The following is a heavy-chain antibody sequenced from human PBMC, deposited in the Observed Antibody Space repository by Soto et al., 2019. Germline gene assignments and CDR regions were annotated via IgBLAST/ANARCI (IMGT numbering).Heavy chain of an antibody. CDR3: TTGSVEGV. J-gene: IGHJ6*02. V-gene: IGHV3-15*07. CDR2: IKRKIDGETT. Sequence: VRQAPGKGLEWVGRIKRKIDGETTDYAAPVKGRFTISRDDSKNMLYLQMNSLKADDTALYYCTTGSVEGVWGQGTTVTVSS. D-gene: IGHD2-15*01.